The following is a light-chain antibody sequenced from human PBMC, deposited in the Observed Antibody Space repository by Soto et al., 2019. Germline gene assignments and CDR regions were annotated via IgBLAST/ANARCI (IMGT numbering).Light chain of an antibody. J-gene: IGKJ1*01. CDR3: QEYNSYWT. CDR2: EAS. V-gene: IGKV1-5*03. Sequence: DIQMTQSPSTLSASVGDTVTITCRASQTISSWLAWYQQKPGKAPKLLVYEASNLHSGVPSRFSGIGSGTEFTLTINSLQPDDFATYYCQEYNSYWTFGQGTTVDIK. CDR1: QTISSW.